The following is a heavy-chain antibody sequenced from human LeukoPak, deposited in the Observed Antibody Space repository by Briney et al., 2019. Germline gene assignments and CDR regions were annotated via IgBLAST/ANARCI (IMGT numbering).Heavy chain of an antibody. J-gene: IGHJ4*02. D-gene: IGHD5-12*01. CDR2: ISGSGGST. CDR1: GFTFSSYG. Sequence: PGGSLRLSCAASGFTFSSYGMNWVRQAPGKGLEWVSDISGSGGSTYYADSVKGRFTISRDNSKNTVYLQMNSLRAEDTAVYYCARGPSGYHNTGGQGTLVTVSS. V-gene: IGHV3-23*01. CDR3: ARGPSGYHNT.